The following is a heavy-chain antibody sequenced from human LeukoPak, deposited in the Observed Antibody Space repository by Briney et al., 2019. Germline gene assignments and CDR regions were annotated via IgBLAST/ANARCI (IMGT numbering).Heavy chain of an antibody. J-gene: IGHJ4*02. Sequence: GGSLRLSCAASGFTFSSYFMNWVRQAPGKGLEWVAVISYDGSNKYYADSVKGRFTISRDNSKNTLYLQMNSLRAEDTAVYYCAKDALRCLDYWGQGTLVTVSS. CDR3: AKDALRCLDY. CDR2: ISYDGSNK. D-gene: IGHD4-17*01. V-gene: IGHV3-30*18. CDR1: GFTFSSYF.